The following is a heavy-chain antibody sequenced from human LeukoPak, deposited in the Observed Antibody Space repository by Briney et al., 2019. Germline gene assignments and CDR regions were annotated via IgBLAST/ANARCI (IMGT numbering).Heavy chain of an antibody. CDR1: GFAFRSYG. J-gene: IGHJ4*02. CDR3: ARDRDDYGDY. CDR2: ISDDASKT. V-gene: IGHV3-23*01. Sequence: GGSLRLSCAASGFAFRSYGMTWVRQAPGKGLEWVSAISDDASKTYYADSVRGRFAISRDNSGNKLYLQMNSLRAEDTAVYYCARDRDDYGDYWGQGTLVTVSS. D-gene: IGHD3-10*01.